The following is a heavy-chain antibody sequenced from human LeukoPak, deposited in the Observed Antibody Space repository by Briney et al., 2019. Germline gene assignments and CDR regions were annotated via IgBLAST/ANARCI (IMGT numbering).Heavy chain of an antibody. J-gene: IGHJ5*02. V-gene: IGHV1-18*01. D-gene: IGHD3-10*01. Sequence: ASVTVSFKASGYTFTSYGISWVRQAPGQGLEWMGWISAYNGNTNYAQKLQGRVTMTTDTSTSTAYMELRSLRSDDTAVYYCARIRITMVRGTVNWLDLWAPGTLVTVSS. CDR2: ISAYNGNT. CDR3: ARIRITMVRGTVNWLDL. CDR1: GYTFTSYG.